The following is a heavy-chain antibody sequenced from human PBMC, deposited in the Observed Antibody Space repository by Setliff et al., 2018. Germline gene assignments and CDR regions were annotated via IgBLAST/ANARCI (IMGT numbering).Heavy chain of an antibody. Sequence: ASVKVSCKASGYTFPSYAMHWVRQDPGQRPECMGWIHAGKGDTKYLQKFQGRVTITKDTSASTVHMELSSLRSEDTAVYYGASAYYYSGYMEYLQYWGQGTLVTVSS. D-gene: IGHD5-12*01. CDR1: GYTFPSYA. CDR2: IHAGKGDT. J-gene: IGHJ1*01. CDR3: ASAYYYSGYMEYLQY. V-gene: IGHV1-3*01.